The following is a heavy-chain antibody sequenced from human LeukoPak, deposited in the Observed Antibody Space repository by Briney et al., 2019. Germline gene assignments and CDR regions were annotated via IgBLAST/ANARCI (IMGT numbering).Heavy chain of an antibody. CDR1: GFTFSGYC. J-gene: IGHJ4*02. D-gene: IGHD2-21*01. Sequence: AESLTLSCAASGFTFSGYCMGWIRQPPGKGLEWVANIKQNGSSKYYLDSEIGLFTISKTNTKQSSYQQINSTSAGATAVYYFARQGDYCFDLWGPGTGVSVS. CDR2: IKQNGSSK. CDR3: ARQGDYCFDL. V-gene: IGHV3-7*02.